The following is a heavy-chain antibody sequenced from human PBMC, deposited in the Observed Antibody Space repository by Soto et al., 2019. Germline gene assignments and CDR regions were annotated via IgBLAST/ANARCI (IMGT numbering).Heavy chain of an antibody. J-gene: IGHJ5*02. D-gene: IGHD2-15*01. Sequence: QVQLQESGPGLVKPSQTLSLTCTVSGGSISRGGYYWSWIRQPPGKGLEWIGYIYYSGSTYYNPALKSRATISVDASKNQFSLKLSSVTAADTAVYYWARVRDCSGGSCYPRFDPWGQGTLVTVSS. CDR1: GGSISRGGYY. V-gene: IGHV4-31*03. CDR3: ARVRDCSGGSCYPRFDP. CDR2: IYYSGST.